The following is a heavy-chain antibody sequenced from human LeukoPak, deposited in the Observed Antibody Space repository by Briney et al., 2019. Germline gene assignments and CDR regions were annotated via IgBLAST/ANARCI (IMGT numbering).Heavy chain of an antibody. V-gene: IGHV3-21*01. CDR2: ISSSSSYI. J-gene: IGHJ4*02. CDR3: ARDSSNSNSSY. CDR1: GFTFSSYS. D-gene: IGHD4-23*01. Sequence: GGSLRLSCAASGFTFSSYSMNWVRQAPGKGLEWVSSISSSSSYIYYADSVKGRFTISRDNAKNSLYLRMDSLRAEDTAVYYCARDSSNSNSSYWGQGTLVTVSS.